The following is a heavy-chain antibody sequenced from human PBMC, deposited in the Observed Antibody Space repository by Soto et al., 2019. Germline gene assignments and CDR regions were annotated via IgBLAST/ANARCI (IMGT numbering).Heavy chain of an antibody. Sequence: TSAKLSCKASGYTFAGYYMPSMRQAPGQGLEWMGRINPNGGGTNYAQKFQGRVTMPRDTSISTAYMELSRLRSDDTAVYYCARVDIVATRAFDIWGQGTMVTVSS. D-gene: IGHD5-12*01. J-gene: IGHJ3*02. CDR1: GYTFAGYY. CDR3: ARVDIVATRAFDI. CDR2: INPNGGGT. V-gene: IGHV1-2*02.